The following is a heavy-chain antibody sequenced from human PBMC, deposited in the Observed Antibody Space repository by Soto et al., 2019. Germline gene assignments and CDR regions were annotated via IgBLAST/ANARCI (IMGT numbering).Heavy chain of an antibody. V-gene: IGHV4-4*02. CDR3: ARSYYDSTGFAVDP. CDR2: IYHSENT. D-gene: IGHD3-22*01. Sequence: SETLSLTCEVSGGSISSSNWWSWVRQAPGKGLEWIGEIYHSENTKYNPSLKSRVTISVETSKNQFSMKVTSVTASDMAVYYCARSYYDSTGFAVDPWGQGTLVTVSS. J-gene: IGHJ5*02. CDR1: GGSISSSNW.